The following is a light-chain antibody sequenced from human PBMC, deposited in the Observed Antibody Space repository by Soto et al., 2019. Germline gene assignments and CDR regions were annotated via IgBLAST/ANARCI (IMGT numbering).Light chain of an antibody. CDR1: SRDVGGYNY. J-gene: IGLJ2*01. Sequence: QYVLTQPRSVSGSPGQSVTISCTGTSRDVGGYNYVSWYQQHPGKAPKLMIYDVSKRPSGVPDRFSGSKSGNTASLTISGLQAEDEADYYCCSYAGSYVVFGGGTKLTVL. CDR3: CSYAGSYVV. CDR2: DVS. V-gene: IGLV2-11*01.